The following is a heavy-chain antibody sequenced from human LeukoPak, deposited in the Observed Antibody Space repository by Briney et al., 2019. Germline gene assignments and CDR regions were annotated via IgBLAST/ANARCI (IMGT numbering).Heavy chain of an antibody. Sequence: GRSLRLSCAASGFTFSSYGMRWVRQAPGKGLEWVAVISYDGSNKYYADSVKGRFTISRDNSKNTLYLQMNSLRAEDTAVYYCATYSYGSGPGYWGQGTLVTVSS. CDR1: GFTFSSYG. CDR2: ISYDGSNK. CDR3: ATYSYGSGPGY. D-gene: IGHD3-10*01. V-gene: IGHV3-30*03. J-gene: IGHJ4*02.